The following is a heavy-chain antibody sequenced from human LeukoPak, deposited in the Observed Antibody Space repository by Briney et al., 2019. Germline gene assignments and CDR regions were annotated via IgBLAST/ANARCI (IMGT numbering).Heavy chain of an antibody. D-gene: IGHD2-15*01. CDR2: IYYSGST. Sequence: SETLSLTCTVSGGSISSYSWSWVRHPPGQGLEWIGYIYYSGSTNYNPYPKSRVTISVDTSKTQFPLKLSFVTAAATAVYYCARDRRCSGGSCYYYGMDVWGQGTTVTVSS. V-gene: IGHV4-59*12. CDR1: GGSISSYS. CDR3: ARDRRCSGGSCYYYGMDV. J-gene: IGHJ6*02.